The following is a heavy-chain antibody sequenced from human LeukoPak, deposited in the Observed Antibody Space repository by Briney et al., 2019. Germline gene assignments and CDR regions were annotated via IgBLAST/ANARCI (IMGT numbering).Heavy chain of an antibody. V-gene: IGHV4-59*01. CDR3: ARHNWGSADY. CDR1: GGSISSYY. Sequence: SETLSLTCTVSGGSISSYYWSWIRQPPGKGLEWIGYIYYSGSTNYNPSLKSRVTISVDTSKNQFSLKLSPVTAADTAVYYCARHNWGSADYWGQGTLVTVSS. CDR2: IYYSGST. J-gene: IGHJ4*02. D-gene: IGHD7-27*01.